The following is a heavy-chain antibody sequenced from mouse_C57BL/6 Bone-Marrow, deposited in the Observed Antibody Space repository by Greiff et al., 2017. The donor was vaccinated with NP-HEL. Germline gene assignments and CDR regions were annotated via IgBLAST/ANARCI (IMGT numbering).Heavy chain of an antibody. J-gene: IGHJ4*01. D-gene: IGHD1-1*01. CDR2: IYPGDGDT. Sequence: QVQLQQSGAELVKPGASVKISCKASGYAFRSYWMNWVKERPGKGLEWIGQIYPGDGDTKYNGKFKGKATLTADKSSSTASMQVSSLTSEDSAVYFCARGDYGSSRFGYAMDYWGQGTSVTVSS. CDR3: ARGDYGSSRFGYAMDY. V-gene: IGHV1-80*01. CDR1: GYAFRSYW.